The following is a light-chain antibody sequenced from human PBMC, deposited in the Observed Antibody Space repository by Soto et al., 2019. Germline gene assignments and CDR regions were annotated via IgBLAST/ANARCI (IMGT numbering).Light chain of an antibody. CDR1: QTIGKW. J-gene: IGKJ4*01. V-gene: IGKV1-5*03. Sequence: DIQMTQSPSTLAASFGDTVTITCRASQTIGKWLAWYQQKPAKAPKLLIYKASTLESGVPSRLSGSGSGTEFTLTISSQQADDFATYYCQQYNALSTFGGGTKVDIK. CDR3: QQYNALST. CDR2: KAS.